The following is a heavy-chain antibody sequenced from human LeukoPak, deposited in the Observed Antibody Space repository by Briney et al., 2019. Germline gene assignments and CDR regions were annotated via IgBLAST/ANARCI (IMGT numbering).Heavy chain of an antibody. J-gene: IGHJ3*02. D-gene: IGHD3-22*01. CDR3: ARGRHYYDSSDYYYEGDAFDI. CDR1: GYTLTELS. Sequence: ASVKVSCKVSGYTLTELSMHWVRQAPGQGLEWMGIINPSGDSTSYAQKFQGRVTMTRDMSTSTVYMELSSLRSEDTAVYYCARGRHYYDSSDYYYEGDAFDIWGQGTMVTVSS. CDR2: INPSGDST. V-gene: IGHV1-46*01.